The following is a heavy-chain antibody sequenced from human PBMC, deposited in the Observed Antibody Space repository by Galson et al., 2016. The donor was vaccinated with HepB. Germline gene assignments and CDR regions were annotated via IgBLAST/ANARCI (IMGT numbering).Heavy chain of an antibody. CDR3: ARIGRGSSGFDY. CDR1: GNTFTASA. J-gene: IGHJ4*02. D-gene: IGHD1-26*01. CDR2: ITVVNGNT. Sequence: SVKVSCKASGNTFTASAIHWVRQAPGQRLEWMGWITVVNGNTKYSQKFQDRVTFTSETSASTAYMDLGSLTSEDTAVYYCARIGRGSSGFDYWGQGSLVTVSS. V-gene: IGHV1-3*01.